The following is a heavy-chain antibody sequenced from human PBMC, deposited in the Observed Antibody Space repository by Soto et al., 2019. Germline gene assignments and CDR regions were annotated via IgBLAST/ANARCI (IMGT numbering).Heavy chain of an antibody. J-gene: IGHJ6*01. Sequence: PSETLSLSGTVCGDAMSSGDYYWSWIRQTPGKGLEWIGHIFYSGTTYYNPSLKSGLTISVDTSKNHFSLRLTSVTAADTDVSYCARDLRVELELYYYGMDVWGQGTTVTVSS. CDR2: IFYSGTT. V-gene: IGHV4-30-4*01. D-gene: IGHD1-26*01. CDR3: ARDLRVELELYYYGMDV. CDR1: GDAMSSGDYY.